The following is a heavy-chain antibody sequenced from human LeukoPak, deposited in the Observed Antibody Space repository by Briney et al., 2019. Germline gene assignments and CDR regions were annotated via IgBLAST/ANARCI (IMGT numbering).Heavy chain of an antibody. V-gene: IGHV3-30-3*01. CDR3: ARGFLEGHFWSGYSVYYFDY. D-gene: IGHD3-3*02. J-gene: IGHJ4*02. CDR2: ISYDGSNK. CDR1: GFTFSSYA. Sequence: GGSLRLSCAASGFTFSSYAMHWVRQAPGKGLEWVAVISYDGSNKYYADSVKGRFTISRDNSKNTLYLQMNSLRAEDTAVYYCARGFLEGHFWSGYSVYYFDYWGQGTLVTVSS.